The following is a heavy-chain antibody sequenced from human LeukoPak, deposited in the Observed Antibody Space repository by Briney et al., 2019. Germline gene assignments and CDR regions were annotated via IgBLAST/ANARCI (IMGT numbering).Heavy chain of an antibody. CDR3: ARESPQLELRSYYYMDV. CDR2: IYTSGST. V-gene: IGHV4-61*02. J-gene: IGHJ6*03. D-gene: IGHD1-1*01. Sequence: PSETLSLTCTVSGGSISSGSYYWSWIRQPAGKGLEWIGRIYTSGSTNYNPSLKSRVTISVDTSKNQFSLKLSSVTAADTAVYYCARESPQLELRSYYYMDVWGKGTTVTVSS. CDR1: GGSISSGSYY.